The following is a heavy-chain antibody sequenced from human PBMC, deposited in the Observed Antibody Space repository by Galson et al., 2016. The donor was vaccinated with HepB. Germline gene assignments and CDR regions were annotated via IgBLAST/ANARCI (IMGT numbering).Heavy chain of an antibody. J-gene: IGHJ4*02. V-gene: IGHV1-18*04. CDR3: ARMGAYLFDY. Sequence: SVKVSCKASGYTFTSYGISWVRQAPGQGLEWMGWISAYSDNTKYAQKLQGRVTLTTDTSTSTAYMEVRSLGSDDTAVYYCARMGAYLFDYWGQGTLVTVSS. CDR1: GYTFTSYG. D-gene: IGHD1-26*01. CDR2: ISAYSDNT.